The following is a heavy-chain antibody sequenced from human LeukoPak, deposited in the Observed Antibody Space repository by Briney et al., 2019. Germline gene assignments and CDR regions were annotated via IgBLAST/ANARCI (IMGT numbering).Heavy chain of an antibody. CDR2: ISSSSYI. Sequence: GGSLRLSCAASGFTFSSYSMNWVRQAPGKGLEWVSSISSSSYIYYADSVKGRFTISRDNAKNSLYLQMNSLGAEDTAVYYCARDLYDSSGYYYPYYYYGMDVWGQGTTVTVSS. D-gene: IGHD3-22*01. CDR1: GFTFSSYS. J-gene: IGHJ6*02. CDR3: ARDLYDSSGYYYPYYYYGMDV. V-gene: IGHV3-21*01.